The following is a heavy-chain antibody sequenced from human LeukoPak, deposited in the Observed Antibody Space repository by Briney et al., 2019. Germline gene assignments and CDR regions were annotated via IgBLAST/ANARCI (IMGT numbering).Heavy chain of an antibody. D-gene: IGHD4-17*01. CDR3: TTEVRSGDYGDYFFSDTGREFDFDY. V-gene: IGHV3-15*01. Sequence: GGSLRLSCAASGFTFSNAWMSWVRQAPGKGLEWVGRIKSKTDGGTTDYAAPVKGRFTISRDDSKNTLYLQMNSLKTEDTAVYYCTTEVRSGDYGDYFFSDTGREFDFDYWGQGTLVTVSS. CDR2: IKSKTDGGTT. J-gene: IGHJ4*02. CDR1: GFTFSNAW.